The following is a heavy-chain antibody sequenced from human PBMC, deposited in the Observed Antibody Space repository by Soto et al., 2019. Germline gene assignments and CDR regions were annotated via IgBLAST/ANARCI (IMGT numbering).Heavy chain of an antibody. J-gene: IGHJ5*02. CDR2: IYYSGST. V-gene: IGHV4-59*01. CDR3: ARQRGYSGSRGLFDP. CDR1: GGSISSYY. D-gene: IGHD5-12*01. Sequence: QVQLQESGPGLVKPSETLSLTCTVSGGSISSYYWSWIRQPPGKGLEWIGYIYYSGSTNYNPSLKGRVAISVDTSNNPFALKLSSVTAADTAVYYCARQRGYSGSRGLFDPWGQGPLVTVSS.